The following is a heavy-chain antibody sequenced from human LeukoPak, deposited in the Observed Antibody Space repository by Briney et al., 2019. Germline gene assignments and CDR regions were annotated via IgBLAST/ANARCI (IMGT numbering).Heavy chain of an antibody. CDR3: ATLGYCSGGSCYTVDY. CDR2: IIPIFGTA. J-gene: IGHJ4*02. Sequence: SVKVSCKASGGTFSSYAISWVRRAPGQGLEWMGGIIPIFGTANYAQKFQGRVTITADESTSTAYMELSSLRSEDTAVYYCATLGYCSGGSCYTVDYWGQGTLVTVSS. V-gene: IGHV1-69*01. D-gene: IGHD2-15*01. CDR1: GGTFSSYA.